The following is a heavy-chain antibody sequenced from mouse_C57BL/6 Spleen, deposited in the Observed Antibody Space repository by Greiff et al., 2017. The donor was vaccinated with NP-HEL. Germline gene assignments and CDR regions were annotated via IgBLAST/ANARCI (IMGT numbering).Heavy chain of an antibody. CDR1: GFTFSDYG. V-gene: IGHV5-17*01. D-gene: IGHD1-1*01. Sequence: EVMLVESGGGLVKPGGSLKLSCAASGFTFSDYGMHWVRQAPEKGLEWVAYISSGSSTIYYADTVKGRFTISRDNAKNTLFLQMTSLRSEDTAMYYCARGYYYGSSYPYAMDYWGQGTSVTVSS. CDR2: ISSGSSTI. J-gene: IGHJ4*01. CDR3: ARGYYYGSSYPYAMDY.